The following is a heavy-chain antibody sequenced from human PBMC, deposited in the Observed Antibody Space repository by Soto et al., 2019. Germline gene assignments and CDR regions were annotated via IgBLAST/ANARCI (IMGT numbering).Heavy chain of an antibody. J-gene: IGHJ3*02. D-gene: IGHD3-22*01. CDR1: GYTFTSYG. CDR2: ISAYNGNT. CDR3: ARGYYYDSSASGAFDI. Sequence: ASVKVSCKASGYTFTSYGISWVRQAPGQGLEWMGWISAYNGNTNYAQKLQGRVTMTTDTSTSTAYMELRSLRSDDTAVYYCARGYYYDSSASGAFDIWRQGTMVTVSS. V-gene: IGHV1-18*04.